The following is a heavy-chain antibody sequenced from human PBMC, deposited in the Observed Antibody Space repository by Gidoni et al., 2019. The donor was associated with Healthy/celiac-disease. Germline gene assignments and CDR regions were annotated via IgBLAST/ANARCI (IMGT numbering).Heavy chain of an antibody. CDR1: GFTFSSYS. J-gene: IGHJ3*02. V-gene: IGHV3-21*01. D-gene: IGHD3-3*01. CDR2: ISSSSSYI. Sequence: EVQLVESGGGLVKPGGSLRLSCAASGFTFSSYSMNWVRQAPGKGLEWVSSISSSSSYIYYADSVKGRFTISRDNAKNSLYLQMNSLRAEDTAVYYCARVSTIFGVVSAFDIWGQGTMVTVSS. CDR3: ARVSTIFGVVSAFDI.